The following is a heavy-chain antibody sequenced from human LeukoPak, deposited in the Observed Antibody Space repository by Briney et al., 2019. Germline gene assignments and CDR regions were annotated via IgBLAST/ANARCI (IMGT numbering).Heavy chain of an antibody. D-gene: IGHD6-13*01. CDR1: GFTFSSYG. J-gene: IGHJ4*02. Sequence: GGSLRLSCAASGFTFSSYGMSWVRQAPGKGLEWASAISGSGGSTYYADSVKGRFTISRDNSKNTLYLQMNSLRAEDTAVYYCAKDHRSSWYVYYFDYWGQGTLVTVSS. V-gene: IGHV3-23*01. CDR3: AKDHRSSWYVYYFDY. CDR2: ISGSGGST.